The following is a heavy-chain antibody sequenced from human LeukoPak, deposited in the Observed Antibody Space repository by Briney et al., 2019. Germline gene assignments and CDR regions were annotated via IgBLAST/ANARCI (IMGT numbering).Heavy chain of an antibody. J-gene: IGHJ5*02. CDR1: GFTFSSYS. Sequence: GGSLRLSCAASGFTFSSYSMNWVRQAPGKGLEWVSSISSSSSYIYYADSVEGRFTISRDNAKNSLYLQMNSLRAEDTAVYYCARAVAAAGRSWWFDPWGQGTLVTVSS. CDR2: ISSSSSYI. CDR3: ARAVAAAGRSWWFDP. V-gene: IGHV3-21*01. D-gene: IGHD6-13*01.